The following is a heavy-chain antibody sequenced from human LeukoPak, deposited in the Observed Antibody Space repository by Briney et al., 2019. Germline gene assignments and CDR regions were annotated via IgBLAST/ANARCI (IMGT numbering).Heavy chain of an antibody. CDR1: GSSFTSYW. CDR2: IYPGNSDT. D-gene: IGHD6-13*01. Sequence: GESLKISCKGSGSSFTSYWIGWVRQLPGKGLEWMGLIYPGNSDTRYSPSFQGQVTFSADKSIDTAYLQWNSLQASDTAIYYCARNGAAGTPNRFFNWFDPWGQGTLVTVSS. CDR3: ARNGAAGTPNRFFNWFDP. J-gene: IGHJ5*02. V-gene: IGHV5-51*01.